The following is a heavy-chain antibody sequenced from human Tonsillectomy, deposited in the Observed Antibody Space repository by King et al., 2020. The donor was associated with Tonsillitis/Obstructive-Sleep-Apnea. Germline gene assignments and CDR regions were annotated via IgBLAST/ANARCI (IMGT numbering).Heavy chain of an antibody. CDR1: GFTFKNAW. J-gene: IGHJ3*02. D-gene: IGHD3/OR15-3a*01. Sequence: VQLVESGGGLVKPGGSLRLSCAASGFTFKNAWMSWVRQAPGKGLEWIGRIQRISDGGTTDFPAPVKGRFTVSRDDSKNTLYLQMNSLKTEDTAVYYCTSEGQRDWYGAFDIWGRGTMVTVSS. CDR2: IQRISDGGTT. CDR3: TSEGQRDWYGAFDI. V-gene: IGHV3-15*01.